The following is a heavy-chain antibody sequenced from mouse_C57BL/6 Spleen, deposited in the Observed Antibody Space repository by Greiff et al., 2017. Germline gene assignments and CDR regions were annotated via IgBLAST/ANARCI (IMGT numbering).Heavy chain of an antibody. CDR2: IYPRDGST. V-gene: IGHV1-85*01. Sequence: VKLMESGPELVKPGASVKLSCKASGYTFTSYDIHWVKQRPGQGLEWIGWIYPRDGSTKYNEKFKGKATLTVDTSSSTAYMELNSLTSEDSAVXCRARPVTVVAADYAMDYWGQGTSVTVSS. CDR3: ARPVTVVAADYAMDY. CDR1: GYTFTSYD. J-gene: IGHJ4*01. D-gene: IGHD1-1*01.